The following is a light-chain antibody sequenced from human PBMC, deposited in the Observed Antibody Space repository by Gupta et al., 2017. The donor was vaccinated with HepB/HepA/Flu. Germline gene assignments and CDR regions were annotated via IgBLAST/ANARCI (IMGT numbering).Light chain of an antibody. V-gene: IGKV3-11*01. Sequence: EIVLTQSPATLSLSPGERATLSCRASQSVSSYLAWYQQKPGQPPRLLIYDTSNRASGIPARFSGSGSGTDFTLTISSLEPEDFAVYYCLQGSDWPYTFGQGTKLDIK. CDR1: QSVSSY. CDR3: LQGSDWPYT. J-gene: IGKJ2*01. CDR2: DTS.